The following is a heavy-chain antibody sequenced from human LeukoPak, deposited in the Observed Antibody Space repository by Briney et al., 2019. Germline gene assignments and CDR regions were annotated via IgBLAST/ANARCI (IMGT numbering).Heavy chain of an antibody. CDR1: GYSFSTYW. D-gene: IGHD6-13*01. CDR3: ARRSTWYIDY. V-gene: IGHV5-51*01. Sequence: PGESLKISCKGSGYSFSTYWIGWVRQMPGKGLEWMGIIYPGDSDTRYSPSFQGQVTISVDKSITTAYLQWSSLKASDTAMYYCARRSTWYIDYWGQGTLVTVSS. CDR2: IYPGDSDT. J-gene: IGHJ4*02.